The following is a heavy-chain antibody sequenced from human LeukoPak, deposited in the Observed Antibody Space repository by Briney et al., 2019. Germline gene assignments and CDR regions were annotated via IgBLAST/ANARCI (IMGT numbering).Heavy chain of an antibody. D-gene: IGHD3-3*01. J-gene: IGHJ5*02. CDR3: AREGYYDFWSGPSTIKNWFDP. V-gene: IGHV1-69*04. CDR2: IIPILGIA. Sequence: SVKVSCKASGGIFSSYAISWVRQAPGQGLEWMGRIIPILGIANYAQKFQGRVTITADKSTSTAYMELSSLRSEDTAVYYCAREGYYDFWSGPSTIKNWFDPWGQGTLVTVSS. CDR1: GGIFSSYA.